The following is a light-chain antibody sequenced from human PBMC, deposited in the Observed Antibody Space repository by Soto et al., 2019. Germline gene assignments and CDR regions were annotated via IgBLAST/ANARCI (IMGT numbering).Light chain of an antibody. CDR3: QSYDTSLSDVL. J-gene: IGLJ2*01. V-gene: IGLV1-40*01. CDR1: SSNIGAGHH. CDR2: NND. Sequence: QSVLTQPPSVSGAPGQRVTVSCTGSSSNIGAGHHVHWYQQLPGTAPKLLIYNNDNRPSGVPDRSSGSKSGTSASLAISGLQAEDEAEYYCQSYDTSLSDVLFGGGTKVTVL.